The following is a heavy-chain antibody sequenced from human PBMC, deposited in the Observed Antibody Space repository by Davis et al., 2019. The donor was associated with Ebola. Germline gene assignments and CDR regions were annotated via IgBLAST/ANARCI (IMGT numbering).Heavy chain of an antibody. V-gene: IGHV4-34*01. CDR2: INHSGST. D-gene: IGHD1-1*01. Sequence: SETLSLTCAVYGGSFSGYYLSWIRQPPGKGLEWIGEINHSGSTNYNPSLKSRVTISVDTSKNQFSLNLSSVTAADTAVYSCARGLEPGLYYYSGMDVWGQGTTVNVSS. J-gene: IGHJ6*02. CDR3: ARGLEPGLYYYSGMDV. CDR1: GGSFSGYY.